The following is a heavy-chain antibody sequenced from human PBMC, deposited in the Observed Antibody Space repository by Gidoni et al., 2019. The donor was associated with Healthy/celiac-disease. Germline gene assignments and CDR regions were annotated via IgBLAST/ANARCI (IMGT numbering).Heavy chain of an antibody. Sequence: QVQLVESGGGVVQPGRSLRLSCAASGFTFSSSAMHWFLQAHAQGLEWVAVIWYDGSNKYYADSGKGRFTSARDNSKNTLYLQMNSLRAEDTAVYYCARPEGIAAEDATNPRRWELLRGDAFDIWGQGTMVTVSS. CDR2: IWYDGSNK. D-gene: IGHD1-26*01. CDR1: GFTFSSSA. CDR3: ARPEGIAAEDATNPRRWELLRGDAFDI. V-gene: IGHV3-33*01. J-gene: IGHJ3*02.